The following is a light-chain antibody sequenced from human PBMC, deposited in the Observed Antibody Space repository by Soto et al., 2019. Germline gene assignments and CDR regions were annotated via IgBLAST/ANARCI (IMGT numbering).Light chain of an antibody. CDR1: QSVSSSN. Sequence: EIVLTQSPGTLSLSPGERATLSCRASQSVSSSNLAWYQQTPGQAPRLLIYGASSRATGIPDRFSGSGSGTDFTLTISSLEPEDVAVYYCQYDNSPLFTFGRGTTVDIK. CDR3: QYDNSPLFT. CDR2: GAS. J-gene: IGKJ3*01. V-gene: IGKV3-20*01.